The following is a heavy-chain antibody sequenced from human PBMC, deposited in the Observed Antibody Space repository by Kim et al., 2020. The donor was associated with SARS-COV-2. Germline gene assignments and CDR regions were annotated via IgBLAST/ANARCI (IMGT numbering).Heavy chain of an antibody. CDR2: IIPIFGTA. CDR3: ARDRPPGSSGWYNWFDP. D-gene: IGHD6-19*01. V-gene: IGHV1-69*13. Sequence: SVKVSCKASGGTFSSYAISWVRQAPGQGLEWMGGIIPIFGTANYAQKFQGRVTITADESTSTAYMELSSLRSEDTAVYYCARDRPPGSSGWYNWFDPWGQGTLVTVSS. J-gene: IGHJ5*02. CDR1: GGTFSSYA.